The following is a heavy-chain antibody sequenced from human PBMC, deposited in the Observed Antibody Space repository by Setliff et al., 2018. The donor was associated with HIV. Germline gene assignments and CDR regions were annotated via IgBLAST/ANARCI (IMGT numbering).Heavy chain of an antibody. CDR3: ASAGGGNSGTRWFDY. J-gene: IGHJ4*02. D-gene: IGHD2-21*02. Sequence: GGSLRLSCAASGFTFGDYVMNWVRQAPGKGLEWLSYIGSDVSIIFYGDSVKGRFTVSRDNAKNSLYLHMNNLRAEDTAVYYCASAGGGNSGTRWFDYWGQGALVTV. CDR2: IGSDVSII. V-gene: IGHV3-48*01. CDR1: GFTFGDYV.